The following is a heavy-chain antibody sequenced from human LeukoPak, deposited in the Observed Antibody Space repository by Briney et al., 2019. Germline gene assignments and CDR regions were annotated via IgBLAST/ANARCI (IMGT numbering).Heavy chain of an antibody. CDR3: AKDYGARVSVGYYFDY. V-gene: IGHV3-30*02. D-gene: IGHD1-26*01. CDR1: GFTFSSYG. Sequence: GGSLRLSCAAYGFTFSSYGMHWVRQAPGKGLEWVAFIRYDGSNKYYADSVKGRFTISRDNSKNTLYLQMNSLRAEDTAVYYCAKDYGARVSVGYYFDYWGQGTLVTVSS. CDR2: IRYDGSNK. J-gene: IGHJ4*02.